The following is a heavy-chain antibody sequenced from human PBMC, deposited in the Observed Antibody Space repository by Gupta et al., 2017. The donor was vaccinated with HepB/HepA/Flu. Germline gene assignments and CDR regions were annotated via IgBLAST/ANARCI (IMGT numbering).Heavy chain of an antibody. Sequence: QLQLQESGPGLVKPSETLSLTCTVSGGSISSSSYYWGWIRQPPGKGLEWIGSIYYSGSTYYNPSLKSRVTISVDTSKNQFSLKLSSVTAADTAVYYCARQKGLVRGADAFDIWGQGTMVTVSS. J-gene: IGHJ3*02. CDR2: IYYSGST. V-gene: IGHV4-39*01. CDR3: ARQKGLVRGADAFDI. D-gene: IGHD3-10*01. CDR1: GGSISSSSYY.